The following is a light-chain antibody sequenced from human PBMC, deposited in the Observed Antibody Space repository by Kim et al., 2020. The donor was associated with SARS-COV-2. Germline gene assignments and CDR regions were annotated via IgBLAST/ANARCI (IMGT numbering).Light chain of an antibody. J-gene: IGKJ5*01. V-gene: IGKV1-9*01. Sequence: DIQLTQSPSFLSASVGDRVTITCRASQGISSYLAWYQQKPGKAPKLLIYAASTLQSGVPSRFSGSGSGTEFTLTISSLQPEDFATYSCQQLNSYPITFGQGTPLEIK. CDR3: QQLNSYPIT. CDR1: QGISSY. CDR2: AAS.